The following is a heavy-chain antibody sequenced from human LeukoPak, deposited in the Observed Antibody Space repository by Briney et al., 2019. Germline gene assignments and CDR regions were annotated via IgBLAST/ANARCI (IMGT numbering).Heavy chain of an antibody. D-gene: IGHD3-16*01. CDR3: ARGRRGSYYYYGTDV. J-gene: IGHJ6*04. CDR1: GFTFRSYW. Sequence: PGGSLRLSCAASGFTFRSYWMHWVRQAPGKGLVWVSRINSDGSSTSYADSVRGRFTISRDNAKNTLYLQMNSLRAEDTAVYYCARGRRGSYYYYGTDVWGKGTTVTVSS. CDR2: INSDGSST. V-gene: IGHV3-74*01.